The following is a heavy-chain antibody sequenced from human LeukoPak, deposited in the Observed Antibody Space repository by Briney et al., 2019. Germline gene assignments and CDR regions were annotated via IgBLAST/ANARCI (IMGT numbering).Heavy chain of an antibody. CDR3: ARDVNCSGNSCYVS. Sequence: PSETLSLTCTVSGGSISPYYWNWIRQPPGKGLEWIGYIYYSGSTNYNPSLKSRVTISLDMSKNQFSLKLSSVTAADTAIYYCARDVNCSGNSCYVSWGQGTLVTVSS. V-gene: IGHV4-59*01. CDR2: IYYSGST. D-gene: IGHD2-15*01. J-gene: IGHJ4*02. CDR1: GGSISPYY.